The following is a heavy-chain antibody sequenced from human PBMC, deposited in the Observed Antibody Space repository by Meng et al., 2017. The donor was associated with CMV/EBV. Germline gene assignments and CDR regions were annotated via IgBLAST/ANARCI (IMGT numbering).Heavy chain of an antibody. J-gene: IGHJ6*02. Sequence: ASVKVSCKASGYTFTSYDINWVRQATGQGLEWMGWMNPNSGNTGYAQKFQGRVTMTRNTSISTAYMELSSLRSEDTAVYYCIYSSSLYYYYGMDVWGQGTTVTVSS. CDR3: IYSSSLYYYYGMDV. CDR2: MNPNSGNT. D-gene: IGHD6-6*01. CDR1: GYTFTSYD. V-gene: IGHV1-8*01.